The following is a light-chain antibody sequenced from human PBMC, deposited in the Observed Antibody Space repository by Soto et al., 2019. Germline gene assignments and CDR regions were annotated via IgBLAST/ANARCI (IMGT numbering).Light chain of an antibody. V-gene: IGKV1D-12*01. CDR3: QQANTFPHT. CDR1: QPINNW. Sequence: DIQMTQSPSSVSASVGDTVIITCRASQPINNWLAWYQQKPGKAPNLLIHGASNLQGGVPSRFSGSGSGTDFTLTITCLQPGDFATYFCQQANTFPHTFGQGNKLEIK. J-gene: IGKJ2*01. CDR2: GAS.